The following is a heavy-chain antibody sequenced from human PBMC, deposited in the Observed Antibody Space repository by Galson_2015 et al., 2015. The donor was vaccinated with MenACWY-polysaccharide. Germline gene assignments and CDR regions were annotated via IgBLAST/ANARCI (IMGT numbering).Heavy chain of an antibody. CDR2: ISGSGTNT. Sequence: SLRLSCAASGFSFSSYVISWFRQAPGKGLEWVSSISGSGTNTYFAESVKGCFAISRDNAKSTLYLEMNSLRAEDTAVYYCANSISGGKLEYWGQGSLVTVSS. CDR1: GFSFSSYV. J-gene: IGHJ4*02. D-gene: IGHD4-23*01. V-gene: IGHV3-23*01. CDR3: ANSISGGKLEY.